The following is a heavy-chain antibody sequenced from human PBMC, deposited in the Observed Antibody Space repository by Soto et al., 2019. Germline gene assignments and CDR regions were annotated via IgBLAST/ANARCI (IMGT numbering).Heavy chain of an antibody. V-gene: IGHV1-69*13. CDR2: IIPIFGTA. CDR1: GGTFSSYA. Sequence: GASVKVSCKASGGTFSSYAISWVRQAPGQGLEWMGGIIPIFGTANYAQKFQGRVTITADESTSTAYMELSSLRSEDTAVYYCARITRVSLSNVGATGPFDYWGQGTLVTVSS. J-gene: IGHJ4*02. CDR3: ARITRVSLSNVGATGPFDY. D-gene: IGHD1-26*01.